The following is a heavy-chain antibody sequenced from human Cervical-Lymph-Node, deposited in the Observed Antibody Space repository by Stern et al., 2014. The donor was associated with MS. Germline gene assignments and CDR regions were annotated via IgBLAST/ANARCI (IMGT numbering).Heavy chain of an antibody. CDR2: INSDASRT. D-gene: IGHD6-19*01. Sequence: EVQLVESGGGLVQPGGSLRLSCAASGFSFSSSWMHWVRQAPGKGLVWVSHINSDASRTTYADSVKGRLTISRDNAKNTVYLQMNSLRVEDTAVYYCARTGIAVAGDAFDIWGQGTMVTVSS. V-gene: IGHV3-74*02. J-gene: IGHJ3*02. CDR1: GFSFSSSW. CDR3: ARTGIAVAGDAFDI.